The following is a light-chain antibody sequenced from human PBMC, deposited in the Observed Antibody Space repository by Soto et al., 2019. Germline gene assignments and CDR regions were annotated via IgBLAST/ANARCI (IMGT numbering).Light chain of an antibody. CDR2: GAS. J-gene: IGKJ2*01. Sequence: DIQMTQSPSSLSASVGDRVTITCRASQDIRKDLDWYQQKVGKAPKRLLYGASNVQSGVPSRFSGSGSETEFTLTISSVQPEDFATYYCLQHNNYPYTFGQGTKLEIK. V-gene: IGKV1-17*01. CDR3: LQHNNYPYT. CDR1: QDIRKD.